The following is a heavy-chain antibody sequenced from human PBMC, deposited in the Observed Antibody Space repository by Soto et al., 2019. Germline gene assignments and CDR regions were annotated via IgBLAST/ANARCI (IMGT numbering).Heavy chain of an antibody. CDR1: GXTVSSNY. CDR3: EAAVGPQH. V-gene: IGHV3-53*01. CDR2: IYSGGST. J-gene: IGHJ1*01. D-gene: IGHD6-13*01. Sequence: RRLSCAASGXTVSSNYMSWVRQAPGKGLEWVSVIYSGGSTYYADSVKGRFTISRDNSKNTLYLQMNSLRAEDTAVYYCEAAVGPQHWGQGTLVTVSS.